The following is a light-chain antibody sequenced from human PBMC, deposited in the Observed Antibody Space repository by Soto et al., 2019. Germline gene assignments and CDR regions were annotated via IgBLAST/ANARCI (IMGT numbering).Light chain of an antibody. CDR1: QRISNSY. CDR3: QQYGSPPIT. J-gene: IGKJ5*01. Sequence: IVLPQSPGTLSLSPGERATLSCRASQRISNSYLAWYQQKPGQAPRLLIYGASSRATGIPERFSGSGSVTDFTLTISRLEPEDFAVYFCQQYGSPPITFGQGTRLEIK. V-gene: IGKV3-20*01. CDR2: GAS.